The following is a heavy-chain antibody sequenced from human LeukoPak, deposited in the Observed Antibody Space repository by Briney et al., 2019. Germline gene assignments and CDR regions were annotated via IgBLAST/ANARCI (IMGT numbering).Heavy chain of an antibody. CDR3: ARIPSFDFWSGSLFYYFDY. Sequence: GESLKISCQAFGYSFTTYWIGWVRQMPGEGLEGMGIIYPGDSDVRYSPSFQGQVTISADNSISTAYLQWSSLKASDTAMYYCARIPSFDFWSGSLFYYFDYWGQGTLVTVSS. CDR1: GYSFTTYW. CDR2: IYPGDSDV. D-gene: IGHD3-3*01. J-gene: IGHJ4*02. V-gene: IGHV5-51*01.